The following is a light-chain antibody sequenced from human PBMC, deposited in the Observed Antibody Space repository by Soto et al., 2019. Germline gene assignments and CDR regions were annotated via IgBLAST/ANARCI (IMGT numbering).Light chain of an antibody. J-gene: IGLJ1*01. CDR2: EVS. CDR3: SSYTSSSTYV. V-gene: IGLV2-18*02. CDR1: SSDVGSYNR. Sequence: QSVLTQPPSVSGSPGQSVTISCTGTSSDVGSYNRVSWYQQPPGTAPKLMIYEVSNRPSGVPDRFSGSKSGNTASLTIFGLQAEDEADYYCSSYTSSSTYVFGTGTKLTVL.